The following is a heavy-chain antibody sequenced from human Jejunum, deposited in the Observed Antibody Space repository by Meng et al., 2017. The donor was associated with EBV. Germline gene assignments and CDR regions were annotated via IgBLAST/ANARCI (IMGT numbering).Heavy chain of an antibody. J-gene: IGHJ4*02. D-gene: IGHD4-11*01. CDR3: ARGSGYSDYMFDY. CDR2: VSYDGRKE. Sequence: QMGGSGGGVVQPGRSLRLPRGGMGFMFSDHGMHWVRQAPGKGLEWVAIVSYDGRKEYYADSVKGRFTVSRDSSKNEVSLQMDSLRPEDTAVYYCARGSGYSDYMFDYWGQGALVTVSS. CDR1: GFMFSDHG. V-gene: IGHV3-30*03.